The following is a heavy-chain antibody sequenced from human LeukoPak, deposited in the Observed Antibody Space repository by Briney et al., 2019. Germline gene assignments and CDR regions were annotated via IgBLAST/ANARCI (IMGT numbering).Heavy chain of an antibody. CDR3: ARELLWFGELLPVGYFDL. D-gene: IGHD3-10*01. J-gene: IGHJ2*01. CDR2: IYYSGST. V-gene: IGHV4-59*01. CDR1: GGSISNYY. Sequence: SETLSLTCTVSGGSISNYYWSWIRQPPGKGLEWIVYIYYSGSTNYNPSLKSRVTISVDTSKKQFSLKLSSVTAADTGVYYCARELLWFGELLPVGYFDLWGRGTLVTVSS.